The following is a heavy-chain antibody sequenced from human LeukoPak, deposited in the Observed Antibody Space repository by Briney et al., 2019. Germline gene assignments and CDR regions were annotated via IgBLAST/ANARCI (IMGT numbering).Heavy chain of an antibody. CDR2: ISYDGSNK. V-gene: IGHV3-30-3*01. Sequence: PGRSLRLSCAASGFTFSSCAMHWVRQAPGKGLEWVAVISYDGSNKYYADSVKGRFTISRDNSKNTLYLQMNSLRAEDTAVYYCARDARGYSYLYFQHWGQGTLVTVSS. D-gene: IGHD5-18*01. J-gene: IGHJ1*01. CDR3: ARDARGYSYLYFQH. CDR1: GFTFSSCA.